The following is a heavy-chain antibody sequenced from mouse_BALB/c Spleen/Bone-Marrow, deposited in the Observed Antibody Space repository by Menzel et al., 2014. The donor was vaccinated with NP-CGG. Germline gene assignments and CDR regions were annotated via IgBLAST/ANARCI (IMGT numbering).Heavy chain of an antibody. CDR2: IDPANGDT. D-gene: IGHD1-2*01. V-gene: IGHV14-3*02. CDR3: ARDYGPFDY. CDR1: GFNIKDIY. Sequence: VQLQQSGAELVKPGASVKLSCTASGFNIKDIYMHWVKQRPEQGLEWIGRIDPANGDTKYDPKFQGKATITADTSSNTAFLHLGSLTSEDAAGCYCARDYGPFDYWGQGTTLTGSS. J-gene: IGHJ2*01.